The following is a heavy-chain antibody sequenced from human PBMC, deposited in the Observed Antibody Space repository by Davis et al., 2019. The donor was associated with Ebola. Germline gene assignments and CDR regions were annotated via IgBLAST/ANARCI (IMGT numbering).Heavy chain of an antibody. CDR1: GGFIRSSNW. CDR3: AKRKYSSSWYVDSGMDV. CDR2: IYHSGST. V-gene: IGHV4-4*02. J-gene: IGHJ6*02. Sequence: MPSETLSLTCAVSGGFIRSSNWWSWVRQPPGKGLEWIGEIYHSGSTNYNPSLKSRVTISVDKSKNQFSLKLSSVTAADTAVYYCAKRKYSSSWYVDSGMDVWGQGTTVTVSS. D-gene: IGHD6-13*01.